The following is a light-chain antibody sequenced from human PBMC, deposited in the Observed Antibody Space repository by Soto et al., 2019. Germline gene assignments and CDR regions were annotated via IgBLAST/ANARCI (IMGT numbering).Light chain of an antibody. CDR2: KAS. CDR3: QQYHKFWT. J-gene: IGKJ1*01. CDR1: QSVGTW. Sequence: DIQMTQSPSTLSASVGYRVTITCRASQSVGTWLAWYQQKPGKAPKLLIYKASRLESGVPSRFSGSESGTEFTLTISNLQPDDFATYYCQQYHKFWTFGQGTKVDIK. V-gene: IGKV1-5*03.